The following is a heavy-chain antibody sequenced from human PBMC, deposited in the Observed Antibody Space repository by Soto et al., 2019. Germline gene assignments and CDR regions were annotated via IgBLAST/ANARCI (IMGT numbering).Heavy chain of an antibody. CDR1: GFSFSSYG. D-gene: IGHD2-15*01. CDR3: AIDIGGGPPFDH. J-gene: IGHJ4*02. CDR2: VSYDGNNK. V-gene: IGHV3-30*03. Sequence: QVQLVESGGGVVQPGRSLRLSCAASGFSFSSYGKHWVRQAPGKGLEWVAIVSYDGNNKYYADSVKGRFTISRDNSKNTLYLEMNSMRVEDTAMYYCAIDIGGGPPFDHWGQGTPVTVSS.